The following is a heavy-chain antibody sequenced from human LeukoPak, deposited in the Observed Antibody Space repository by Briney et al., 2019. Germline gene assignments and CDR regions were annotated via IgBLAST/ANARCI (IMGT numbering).Heavy chain of an antibody. D-gene: IGHD1-1*01. Sequence: GSLRLSCAASAFTFSSYAMSCVRQAARKGLEWVSAISGNDGTTYYADSVKGRFTISRENSKYTPPLQMNSLRGEDTTVNYCAKVDNWKYGHHLYWGRGTLVTVAS. J-gene: IGHJ4*02. V-gene: IGHV3-23*01. CDR2: ISGNDGTT. CDR1: AFTFSSYA. CDR3: AKVDNWKYGHHLY.